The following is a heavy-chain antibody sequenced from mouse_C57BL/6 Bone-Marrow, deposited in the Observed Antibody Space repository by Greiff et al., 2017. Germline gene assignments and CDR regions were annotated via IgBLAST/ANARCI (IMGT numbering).Heavy chain of an antibody. Sequence: EVQLVESGPVLVKPGASVKMSCKASGYTFTDYYMNWVKQSHGKSLEWIGVINPYNGGTSYNQKFKGEATLTVDKSSSTAYMELNSLTSEDSAVYYCARSYYGNYFDYWGQGTTLTVSS. V-gene: IGHV1-19*01. CDR3: ARSYYGNYFDY. J-gene: IGHJ2*01. CDR1: GYTFTDYY. CDR2: INPYNGGT. D-gene: IGHD1-1*01.